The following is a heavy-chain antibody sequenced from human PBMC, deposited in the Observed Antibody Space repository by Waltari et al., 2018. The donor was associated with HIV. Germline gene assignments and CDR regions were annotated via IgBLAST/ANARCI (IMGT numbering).Heavy chain of an antibody. D-gene: IGHD2-2*02. CDR3: ARDNTRGGLDV. CDR2: IVKTGDT. J-gene: IGHJ6*02. Sequence: EVQLVESGGGLVQPGGSLKLSCAASGVPRGRYDMHWFRQATGKSLEWVSGIVKTGDTYYPGSVRGRFTISRENVKNSLYLQMNSLRPGDTAVYYCARDNTRGGLDVWGQGTSVTVSS. CDR1: GVPRGRYD. V-gene: IGHV3-13*01.